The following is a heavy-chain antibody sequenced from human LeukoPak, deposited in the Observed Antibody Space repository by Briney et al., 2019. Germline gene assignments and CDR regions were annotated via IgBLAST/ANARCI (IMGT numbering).Heavy chain of an antibody. CDR3: TRVGPNWNNFDY. J-gene: IGHJ4*02. V-gene: IGHV3-48*03. Sequence: PGGSLRLSCAGSGFIFSSFEMNWVRQAPGKGLEWVSYIGAGGRAIYYAGSVRGRFSISRDNAKNSLYLQMNSLTAEDTAIYYCTRVGPNWNNFDYWGQGALVTVSS. D-gene: IGHD1/OR15-1a*01. CDR1: GFIFSSFE. CDR2: IGAGGRAI.